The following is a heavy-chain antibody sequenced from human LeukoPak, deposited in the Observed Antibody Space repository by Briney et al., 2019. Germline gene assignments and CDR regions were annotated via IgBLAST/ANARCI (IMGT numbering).Heavy chain of an antibody. D-gene: IGHD4-17*01. CDR1: GFTFSSYA. CDR2: ISYDGSNK. CDR3: ARDRDGDYSFDY. V-gene: IGHV3-30*04. Sequence: GRSLRLSCAASGFTFSSYAMHWVRQAPGKGPEWVAVISYDGSNKYYADSVKGRFTISRDNSKNTLYLQMNSLRAEDTAVYYCARDRDGDYSFDYWGQGTLVTVSS. J-gene: IGHJ4*02.